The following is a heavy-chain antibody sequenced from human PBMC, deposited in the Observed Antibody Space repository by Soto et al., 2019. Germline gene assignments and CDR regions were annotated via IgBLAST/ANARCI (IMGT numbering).Heavy chain of an antibody. D-gene: IGHD2-8*01. V-gene: IGHV3-30-3*01. CDR3: ARAPRRYCTSLSCLGLYGLDV. CDR2: ISFDGNIK. CDR1: GFTFSDYA. Sequence: QVQLVESGGGVVQPGRSLRLSCAASGFTFSDYAMHWVRHVPGQGLERVAVISFDGNIKYDADSVKGRFTISRDNSKNTLFLQMNSLKGEDTAVYSCARAPRRYCTSLSCLGLYGLDVWGQGTTVTGSS. J-gene: IGHJ6*02.